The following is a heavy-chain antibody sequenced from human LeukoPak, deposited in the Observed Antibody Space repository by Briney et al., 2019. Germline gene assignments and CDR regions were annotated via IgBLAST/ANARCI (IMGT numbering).Heavy chain of an antibody. Sequence: PSETLSLTCTVSGYSISSDYYWSWIRQPAGKGLEWIGRIYTSGSTDYNPSLKSRVTMSVDTSKNQFSLKLSSVTAADTAVYYCARGPPSDFDYWGQGTLVTVSS. V-gene: IGHV4-4*07. CDR2: IYTSGST. J-gene: IGHJ4*02. CDR3: ARGPPSDFDY. CDR1: GYSISSDYY.